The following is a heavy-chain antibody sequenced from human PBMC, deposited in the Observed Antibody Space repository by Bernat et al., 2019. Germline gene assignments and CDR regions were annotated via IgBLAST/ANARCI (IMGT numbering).Heavy chain of an antibody. D-gene: IGHD2-2*01. CDR1: GGSISSSSYY. V-gene: IGHV4-39*01. Sequence: QVQLQQSGPGLVKPSETLSLTCTVSGGSISSSSYYWGWIRQPPGKGLEWIGSIYYSGSTYYNPSLKSRVTISVDTSKNQFSLKLSSVTAADTAVYYCAYRVVPAAMNYYYYYGMDVWGQGTTVTVSS. J-gene: IGHJ6*02. CDR3: AYRVVPAAMNYYYYYGMDV. CDR2: IYYSGST.